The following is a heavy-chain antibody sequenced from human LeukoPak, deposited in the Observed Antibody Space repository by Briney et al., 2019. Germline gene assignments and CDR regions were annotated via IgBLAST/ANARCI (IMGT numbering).Heavy chain of an antibody. Sequence: SETLSLTCTVSGGSISNKYWSWIRQPPGKGLEWIGYIYYSGSTNYNPSLKSRVTISVDTSKNQFSLKLSSVTAADTAVYYCARQTTVTIRYYYYYMDVWGKGTTVTISS. V-gene: IGHV4-59*08. J-gene: IGHJ6*03. CDR3: ARQTTVTIRYYYYYMDV. D-gene: IGHD4-17*01. CDR1: GGSISNKY. CDR2: IYYSGST.